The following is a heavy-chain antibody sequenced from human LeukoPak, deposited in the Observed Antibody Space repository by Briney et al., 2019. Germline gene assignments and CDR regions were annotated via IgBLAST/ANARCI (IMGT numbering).Heavy chain of an antibody. CDR2: ISSSSSTI. Sequence: TGGSLRLSCAASGFTFSSYSMNWVRQAPGKGLEWVTYISSSSSTIYYADSVKGRFTISRHNAKNSLYLQMNSLRAEDTAVYYCARETDFWRGYYTGSNAFDIWGQGTMVTVSS. J-gene: IGHJ3*02. D-gene: IGHD3-3*01. CDR3: ARETDFWRGYYTGSNAFDI. CDR1: GFTFSSYS. V-gene: IGHV3-48*01.